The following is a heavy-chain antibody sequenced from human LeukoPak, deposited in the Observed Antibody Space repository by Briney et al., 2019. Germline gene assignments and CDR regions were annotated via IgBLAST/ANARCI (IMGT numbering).Heavy chain of an antibody. Sequence: GGPLRLSCAASGFTFSSYEMNWVRQAPGKGLEWVSYISTSGSSTYYADSVKGRFTTSRDNAKNSLYLQMNTLRAEDTGIYYCASGWSGSYWGQGTLVTVSS. J-gene: IGHJ4*02. CDR1: GFTFSSYE. V-gene: IGHV3-48*03. D-gene: IGHD3/OR15-3a*01. CDR3: ASGWSGSY. CDR2: ISTSGSST.